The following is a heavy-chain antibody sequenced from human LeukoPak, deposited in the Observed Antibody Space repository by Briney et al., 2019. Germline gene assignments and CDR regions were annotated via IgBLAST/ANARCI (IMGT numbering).Heavy chain of an antibody. Sequence: SDTLSLTCAFYGGSFSNYYWSWIRQPPAKGLEWIGEINESGRNNCDTTLMSRVHVSVNTSKKQFSLRVSSVTGTDTAVYYCARRWNYGRNYYIDVWGKGATVSVSS. D-gene: IGHD1-7*01. J-gene: IGHJ6*03. CDR3: ARRWNYGRNYYIDV. V-gene: IGHV4-34*01. CDR2: INESGRN. CDR1: GGSFSNYY.